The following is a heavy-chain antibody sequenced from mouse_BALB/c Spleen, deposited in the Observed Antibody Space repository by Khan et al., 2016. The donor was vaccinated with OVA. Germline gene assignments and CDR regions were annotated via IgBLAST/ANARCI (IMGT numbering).Heavy chain of an antibody. D-gene: IGHD1-2*01. Sequence: EVQLVESGPGLVKPSQSLSLTCTVTGYSITSGYGWNWIRQFPGNKLEWMGYISYSGSTNYNPSLKSRISITLDTSKNQFFLQLNSGTTEDTATYDCARTARIKYWGQGTTLTVSS. CDR1: GYSITSGYG. V-gene: IGHV3-2*02. CDR2: ISYSGST. J-gene: IGHJ2*01. CDR3: ARTARIKY.